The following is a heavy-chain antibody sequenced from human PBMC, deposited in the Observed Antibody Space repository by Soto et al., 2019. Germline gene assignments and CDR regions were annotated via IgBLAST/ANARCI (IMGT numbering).Heavy chain of an antibody. V-gene: IGHV3-48*01. CDR2: ISSSSSTI. CDR3: ASGVPRSLAGDWYFDL. D-gene: IGHD3-10*01. Sequence: GGSLRLSCAASGFTFSSYSMNWVRQAPGKGLEWVSYISSSSSTIYYADSVKGRFTISRDNAKNSLYLQMNSLRAEDTAVYYCASGVPRSLAGDWYFDLWGRGTLVTVSS. J-gene: IGHJ2*01. CDR1: GFTFSSYS.